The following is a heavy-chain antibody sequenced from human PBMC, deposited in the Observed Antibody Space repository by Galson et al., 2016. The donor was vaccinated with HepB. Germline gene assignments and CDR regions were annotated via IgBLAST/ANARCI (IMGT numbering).Heavy chain of an antibody. V-gene: IGHV3-30*18. CDR3: AKGYGYFDS. CDR1: GFIFRTYG. J-gene: IGHJ4*02. Sequence: SLRLSCAASGFIFRTYGMHWVRQAPGKGLEWVAVISYDGSNQYYVDSVKDRFSISRDNSKNTLSLQMNSLRAEDTAVYSCAKGYGYFDSWGQGTLVTVSS. CDR2: ISYDGSNQ. D-gene: IGHD4-17*01.